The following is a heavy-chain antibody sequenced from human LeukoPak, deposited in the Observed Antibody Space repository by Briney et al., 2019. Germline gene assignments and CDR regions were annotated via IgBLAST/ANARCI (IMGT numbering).Heavy chain of an antibody. D-gene: IGHD4/OR15-4a*01. CDR1: GYTFTGYY. CDR2: INPNSGAT. Sequence: ASVTVSFRASGYTFTGYYMHWVRQAPGQGLEWMGGINPNSGATNYAQKFQGRVALTRDTSISAAYMELSGLRSDDTAVYYCVRALGLTMVSRNFDYWGQGTLVTVSS. V-gene: IGHV1-2*02. CDR3: VRALGLTMVSRNFDY. J-gene: IGHJ4*02.